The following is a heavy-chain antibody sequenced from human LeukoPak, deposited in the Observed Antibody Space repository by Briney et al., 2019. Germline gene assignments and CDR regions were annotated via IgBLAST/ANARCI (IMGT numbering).Heavy chain of an antibody. CDR3: ARVLNYDSSGYYLD. Sequence: GASVKVSRKASGGTFTSYAISWVRQAPGQGLEWMGGIIPIFGKANYAQKFQGRVTITADKSTSTAYMELSSLRSEDTAVYYCARVLNYDSSGYYLDWGQGTLVTVSS. D-gene: IGHD3-22*01. CDR2: IIPIFGKA. CDR1: GGTFTSYA. V-gene: IGHV1-69*06. J-gene: IGHJ4*02.